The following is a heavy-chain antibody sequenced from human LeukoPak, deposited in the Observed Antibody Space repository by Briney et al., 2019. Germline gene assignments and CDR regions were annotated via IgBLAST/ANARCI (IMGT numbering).Heavy chain of an antibody. V-gene: IGHV1-3*01. CDR2: INAGNGNT. D-gene: IGHD2-15*01. CDR1: GYTFTSYA. CDR3: ARDFGVVVVVAGNNWFDP. J-gene: IGHJ5*02. Sequence: ASVKVSCKASGYTFTSYAMHWVRQAPGQRLEWMGWINAGNGNTKYSQMFQGRVTITRDTSASTAYMELSSLRSEDTAVYYCARDFGVVVVVAGNNWFDPWGQGTLVTVSS.